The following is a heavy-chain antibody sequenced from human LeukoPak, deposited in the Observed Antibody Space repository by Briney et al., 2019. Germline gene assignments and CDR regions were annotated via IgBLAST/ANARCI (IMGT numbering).Heavy chain of an antibody. CDR3: ARVRGSQTEGYYFDY. Sequence: GGSLRLXCAASGFTFSDYYMSWIRQAPGKGLECVSYISSSGSTIYYADSVKGRFTISRDNAKNSLYLQMNSLRAEDTAVYYCARVRGSQTEGYYFDYWGQGTLVTVSS. V-gene: IGHV3-11*04. D-gene: IGHD1-26*01. CDR2: ISSSGSTI. J-gene: IGHJ4*02. CDR1: GFTFSDYY.